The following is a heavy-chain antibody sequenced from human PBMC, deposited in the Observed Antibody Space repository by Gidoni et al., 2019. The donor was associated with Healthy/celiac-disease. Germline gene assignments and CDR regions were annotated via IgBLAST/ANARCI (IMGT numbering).Heavy chain of an antibody. J-gene: IGHJ4*02. V-gene: IGHV3-13*04. CDR1: GFTFSSYD. D-gene: IGHD3-10*01. CDR2: IGTDGDT. CDR3: ARGINYYGSDPHFDY. Sequence: EVQLVESGGGLVQPGGSLRLSCAASGFTFSSYDMHWVRQATGKGLEWVAAIGTDGDTYYPGYVKGRFTISRENAKNSLYLQMNSLRAGDTAVYYCARGINYYGSDPHFDYWGQGTLVTVSS.